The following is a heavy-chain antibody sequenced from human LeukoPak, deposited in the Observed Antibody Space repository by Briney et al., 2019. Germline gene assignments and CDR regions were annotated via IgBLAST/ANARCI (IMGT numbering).Heavy chain of an antibody. J-gene: IGHJ4*02. D-gene: IGHD3-22*01. CDR3: AGEKAYYYDSSGYYHP. CDR1: GGTFSSYA. CDR2: IIPIFGTA. Sequence: SVKVSCKASGGTFSSYAISWVRQAPGQGLEWMGRIIPIFGTANYAQKFQGRVTITTDESTSTAYMELSSLRSEDTAVYYCAGEKAYYYDSSGYYHPWGQGTLVTVSS. V-gene: IGHV1-69*05.